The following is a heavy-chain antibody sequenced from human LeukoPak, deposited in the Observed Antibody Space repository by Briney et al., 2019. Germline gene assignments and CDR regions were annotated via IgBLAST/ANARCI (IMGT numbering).Heavy chain of an antibody. V-gene: IGHV4-4*07. J-gene: IGHJ4*02. Sequence: PSGTLSLTCTVAGGSISSYYWSWIRQPAGKGLEWIGRIYTSGSTNYNPSLKSRVTMSVDTSKNQFSLKLSSVTAADTAVYYCVRGGSSWQSFDYWGQGNPVTVSS. CDR3: VRGGSSWQSFDY. CDR2: IYTSGST. D-gene: IGHD6-13*01. CDR1: GGSISSYY.